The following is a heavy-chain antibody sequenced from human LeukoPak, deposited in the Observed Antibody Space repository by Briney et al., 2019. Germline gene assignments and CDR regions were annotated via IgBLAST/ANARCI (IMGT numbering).Heavy chain of an antibody. D-gene: IGHD6-13*01. CDR3: ASRISVYSSSSPFDY. V-gene: IGHV1-69*13. CDR2: IIPIFGTA. Sequence: SVKVSCKASGGTFSSYAISWVRQAPGQGLEWMGGIIPIFGTANYAQKFQGRVTITADESTSTAYMELSSLRSEDTAVYYCASRISVYSSSSPFDYWGQGTLATVSS. CDR1: GGTFSSYA. J-gene: IGHJ4*02.